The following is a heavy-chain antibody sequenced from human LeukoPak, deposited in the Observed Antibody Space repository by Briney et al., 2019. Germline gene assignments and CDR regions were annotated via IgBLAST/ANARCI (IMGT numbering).Heavy chain of an antibody. CDR1: GFTFSSYA. CDR2: ISGSGGST. CDR3: ARRAGGYSHPYDY. D-gene: IGHD2-21*02. Sequence: GGSLRLSCTASGFTFSSYAMSWVRQAPGKGLEWVSAISGSGGSTYYADSVKGRFTISRDNSKNTLYLQMNSLRAEDTAVYYCARRAGGYSHPYDYWGQGTLVTVSS. V-gene: IGHV3-23*01. J-gene: IGHJ4*02.